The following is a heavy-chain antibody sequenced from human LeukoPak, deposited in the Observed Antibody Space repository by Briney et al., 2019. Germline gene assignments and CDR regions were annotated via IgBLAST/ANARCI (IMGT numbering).Heavy chain of an antibody. V-gene: IGHV1-24*01. Sequence: GASVKVSCKVSGYTLTELSMHWVRQAPGKGLEWMGGFDPEDGETIYAQKFQGRVTMTEDTSTDTAYMELSSLRSEDTAVYYCATANAWRSRNWFDPWGQGTLVTVSS. CDR2: FDPEDGET. CDR1: GYTLTELS. D-gene: IGHD1-26*01. J-gene: IGHJ5*02. CDR3: ATANAWRSRNWFDP.